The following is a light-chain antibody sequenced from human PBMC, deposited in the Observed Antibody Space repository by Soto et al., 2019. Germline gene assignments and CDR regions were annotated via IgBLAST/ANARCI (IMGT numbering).Light chain of an antibody. V-gene: IGLV2-14*01. CDR1: SSDVGGYKY. J-gene: IGLJ1*01. Sequence: QSALTQPASVSGSPGQSITISCTGTSSDVGGYKYVSWYQQHPDKVPKLMIYDDSNRPSGVSNRFSGSKSGNTASLTISGLQAEDEADYYCSSYTSSSTLVFGTGTKVTVL. CDR3: SSYTSSSTLV. CDR2: DDS.